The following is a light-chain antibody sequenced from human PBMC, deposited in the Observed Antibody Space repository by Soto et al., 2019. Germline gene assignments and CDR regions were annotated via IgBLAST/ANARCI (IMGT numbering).Light chain of an antibody. V-gene: IGLV1-44*01. CDR1: SSNIGRHT. J-gene: IGLJ2*01. Sequence: QLVLTQPPSASGTPGQRVTISCSGGSSNIGRHTVNWYQQLPGTAPKLVIYSNNQRPSGVPDRFSGSKSGTSASLAISGLQSEDEADYYCAAWDDSLNVHVLFGGGTKLTVL. CDR3: AAWDDSLNVHVL. CDR2: SNN.